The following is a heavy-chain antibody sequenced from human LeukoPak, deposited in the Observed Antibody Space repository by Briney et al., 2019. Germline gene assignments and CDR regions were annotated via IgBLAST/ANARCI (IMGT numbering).Heavy chain of an antibody. J-gene: IGHJ4*02. D-gene: IGHD6-19*01. Sequence: GESLKISCKGSGYSFTSYWIGWVRQMPGKGLEWMGIIYPGDSDTRYSPSFQGQVTISADKSISTAYLQWSSLKASDTAIYYCARRGSRGWSRGPYFDYWGQGTLVTVSS. CDR1: GYSFTSYW. CDR2: IYPGDSDT. V-gene: IGHV5-51*01. CDR3: ARRGSRGWSRGPYFDY.